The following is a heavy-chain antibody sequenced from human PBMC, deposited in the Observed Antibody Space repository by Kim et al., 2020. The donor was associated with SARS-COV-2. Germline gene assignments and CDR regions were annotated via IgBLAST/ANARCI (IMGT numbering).Heavy chain of an antibody. J-gene: IGHJ4*02. D-gene: IGHD6-13*01. V-gene: IGHV3-53*04. CDR3: ARALYSSSWYDRGVYFDY. Sequence: GGSLRLSCAASGFTVSSNYMSWVRQAPGKGLEWVSVIYSGGSTYYADSVKGRFTISRHNSKNTLYLKMNSLRAEDTAVYYCARALYSSSWYDRGVYFDYWGQGTLVTVSS. CDR2: IYSGGST. CDR1: GFTVSSNY.